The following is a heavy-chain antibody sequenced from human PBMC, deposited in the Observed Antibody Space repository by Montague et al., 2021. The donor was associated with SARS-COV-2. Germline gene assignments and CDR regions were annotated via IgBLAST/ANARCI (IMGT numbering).Heavy chain of an antibody. CDR3: ARAFTDWLRYYGMDV. Sequence: SETLSLTCTVSGGSISSSSYYWGWIRQPPGKGLEWIGSIYYSGSTYYNPSLRSRVTISVDTSKNQFSLKLSSVTVADTAVYYCARAFTDWLRYYGMDVWGQGTTVTVS. V-gene: IGHV4-39*01. CDR1: GGSISSSSYY. CDR2: IYYSGST. D-gene: IGHD3-9*01. J-gene: IGHJ6*02.